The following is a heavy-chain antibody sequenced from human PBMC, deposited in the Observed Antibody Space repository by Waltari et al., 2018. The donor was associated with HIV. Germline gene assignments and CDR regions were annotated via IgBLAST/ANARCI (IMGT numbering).Heavy chain of an antibody. J-gene: IGHJ5*02. CDR2: FDPEDGET. CDR3: ATDSLIAAAGGVFDP. D-gene: IGHD6-13*01. Sequence: QVQLVQSGAEVEKPGASVKVSCKVSGYTLTDLSMPWVRTAPGKGLEWMGGFDPEDGETIYAQKFQGRVTMTEDTSTDTAYMELSSLRSEDTAVYYCATDSLIAAAGGVFDPWGQGTLVTVSS. CDR1: GYTLTDLS. V-gene: IGHV1-24*01.